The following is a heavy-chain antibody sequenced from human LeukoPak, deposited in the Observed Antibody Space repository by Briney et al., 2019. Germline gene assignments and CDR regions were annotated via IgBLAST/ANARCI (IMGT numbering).Heavy chain of an antibody. J-gene: IGHJ4*02. V-gene: IGHV3-23*01. Sequence: PGGTLRLSCAASGFTFSNNGMSWVRQAPGKGLEWVSAISGSGSSTYYADSVKGRFTISRDNSKNTLYLQMNSLRAEDTAVYYCAKGRWYIDYWGQGTLVTVSS. CDR2: ISGSGSST. D-gene: IGHD4-23*01. CDR1: GFTFSNNG. CDR3: AKGRWYIDY.